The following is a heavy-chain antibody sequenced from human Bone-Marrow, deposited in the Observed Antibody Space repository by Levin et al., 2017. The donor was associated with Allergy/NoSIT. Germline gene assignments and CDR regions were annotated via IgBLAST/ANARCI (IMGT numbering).Heavy chain of an antibody. J-gene: IGHJ4*02. D-gene: IGHD6-19*01. CDR1: CFSLNPTGMR. CDR3: GRIGPGWYGIDY. CDR2: IDWDDYK. V-gene: IGHV2-70*04. Sequence: SFPPLFPPPPPLPLPFPFSCFSLNPTGMRVTWIRPPPGKALEWLARIDWDDYKFYTPSLPTRLIISKDTSENQVVLILTNMDPVDTATYYCGRIGPGWYGIDYWGQGTLVSVSS.